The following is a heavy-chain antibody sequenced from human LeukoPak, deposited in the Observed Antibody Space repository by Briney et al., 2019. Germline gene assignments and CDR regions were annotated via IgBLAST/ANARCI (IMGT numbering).Heavy chain of an antibody. V-gene: IGHV3-30*02. J-gene: IGHJ4*02. D-gene: IGHD1-26*01. Sequence: GGSLRLSCAGSGFSFSSYGMHWVRQAPGKGLEWMAFIRSDGSNKYYADSVKGRFTISRDNAKNSLYLQMNSLRAEDTAVYYCVGATNYWGQGTLVTVSS. CDR3: VGATNY. CDR1: GFSFSSYG. CDR2: IRSDGSNK.